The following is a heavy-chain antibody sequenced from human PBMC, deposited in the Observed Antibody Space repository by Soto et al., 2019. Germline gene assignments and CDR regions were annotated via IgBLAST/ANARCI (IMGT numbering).Heavy chain of an antibody. CDR1: GFTFSSYW. J-gene: IGHJ3*02. D-gene: IGHD2-15*01. Sequence: EVQLVESGGGLFQPGGSLTLSCAASGFTFSSYWMHWVRQAPGKGLVWVSRIDSDGTNTYYADSVKGRFTISRDNAKNTLYLQMNSLTAEDTAVYYCARVVAPEGPRNAFDIWGQGTMVTVSS. CDR2: IDSDGTNT. V-gene: IGHV3-74*01. CDR3: ARVVAPEGPRNAFDI.